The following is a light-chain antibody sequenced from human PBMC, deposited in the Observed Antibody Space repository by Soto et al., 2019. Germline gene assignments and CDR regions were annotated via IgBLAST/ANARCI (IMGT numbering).Light chain of an antibody. V-gene: IGKV1-5*01. CDR2: DAS. CDR1: QSISSW. Sequence: DIQMTQSPSTLSASVGDRVTITCRASQSISSWLAWYQQKPGKAPKLLIYDASNLEYGVPSRLSGSGFGTEFILTISSMQPDDFATYYCQHYGGMWTFGQGTKVDIK. J-gene: IGKJ1*01. CDR3: QHYGGMWT.